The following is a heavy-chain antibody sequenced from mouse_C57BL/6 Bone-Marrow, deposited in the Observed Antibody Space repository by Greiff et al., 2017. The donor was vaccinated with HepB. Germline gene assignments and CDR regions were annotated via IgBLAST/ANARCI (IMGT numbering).Heavy chain of an antibody. V-gene: IGHV1-80*01. CDR2: IYPGDGDT. D-gene: IGHD2-1*01. CDR1: GYAFSSYW. CDR3: ARSGNLYYYAMDY. Sequence: QVQLKQSGAELVKPGASVKISCKASGYAFSSYWMNWVKQRPGKGLEWIGQIYPGDGDTNYNGKFKGKATLTADKSSSTAYMQLSSLTSEDSAVYFCARSGNLYYYAMDYWGQGTSVTVSS. J-gene: IGHJ4*01.